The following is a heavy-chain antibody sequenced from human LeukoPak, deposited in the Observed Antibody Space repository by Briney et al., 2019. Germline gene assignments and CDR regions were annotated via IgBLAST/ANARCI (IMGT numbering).Heavy chain of an antibody. J-gene: IGHJ5*02. D-gene: IGHD2-15*01. CDR2: ISYDGSNK. Sequence: PGRSLRLSCAASGFTFSSYAMHWVRQAPGKGLEWVAVISYDGSNKYYADSVKGRFTISRDNSKNTLYLQMNSLRAEDTAVYYCARDPTRHCSGGSCYGWFDPWGQGTLVTVSS. CDR3: ARDPTRHCSGGSCYGWFDP. CDR1: GFTFSSYA. V-gene: IGHV3-30-3*01.